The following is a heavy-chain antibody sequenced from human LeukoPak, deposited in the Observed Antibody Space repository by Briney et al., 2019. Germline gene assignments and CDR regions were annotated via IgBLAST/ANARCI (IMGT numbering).Heavy chain of an antibody. CDR3: ARADLGYCSGGSCYSRYYFDY. CDR1: GGSLSSGGYY. J-gene: IGHJ4*02. V-gene: IGHV4-61*08. Sequence: SETLSLTCTVSGGSLSSGGYYWSWIRQPPGKRLEWIGYIHYSGSTNYNPSLESRVTISVDTSKNQFSLKLSSVTAADTAVYYCARADLGYCSGGSCYSRYYFDYWGQGTVVTVSS. CDR2: IHYSGST. D-gene: IGHD2-15*01.